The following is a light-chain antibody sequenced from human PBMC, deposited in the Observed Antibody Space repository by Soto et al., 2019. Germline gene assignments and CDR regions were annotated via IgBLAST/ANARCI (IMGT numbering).Light chain of an antibody. CDR3: QQYTNTNNPWM. Sequence: DIQVTQSPPTLSSSVVDIVTITCRASQTISTWMAWYQQKPGKAPKLLAYDASTLQSGVASRFSGSGSGTEFTLIISGLQPDDSATYYCQQYTNTNNPWMFGQGTKVDIK. CDR1: QTISTW. J-gene: IGKJ1*01. V-gene: IGKV1-5*01. CDR2: DAS.